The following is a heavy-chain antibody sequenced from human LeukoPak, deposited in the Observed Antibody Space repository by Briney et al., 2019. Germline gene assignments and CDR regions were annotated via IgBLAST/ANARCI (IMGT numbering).Heavy chain of an antibody. D-gene: IGHD5/OR15-5a*01. J-gene: IGHJ4*02. CDR2: ISSSGSTI. Sequence: GGSLRLSCAASGFTFSSYEMNWVRQAPGKGLEWVSYISSSGSTISYADSVKGRFTISRDNAKNSLYLQMNSLRAEDTAIYYCARGRLGASTRTDYWGQGTLVTVSS. CDR1: GFTFSSYE. V-gene: IGHV3-48*03. CDR3: ARGRLGASTRTDY.